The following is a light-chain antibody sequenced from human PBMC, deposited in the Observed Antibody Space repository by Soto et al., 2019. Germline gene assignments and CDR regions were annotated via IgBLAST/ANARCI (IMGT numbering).Light chain of an antibody. CDR3: QKYNSAPFT. J-gene: IGKJ3*01. CDR2: ATS. CDR1: QSVGNN. Sequence: EIVVTQSPATLSVSPGERATLSCRASQSVGNNFAWYQQKPGQAPRLLIFATSTRATGVPARFSGSGSGTEFTLTISSLQSEDFATYFCQKYNSAPFTFGPGTKVDI. V-gene: IGKV3-15*01.